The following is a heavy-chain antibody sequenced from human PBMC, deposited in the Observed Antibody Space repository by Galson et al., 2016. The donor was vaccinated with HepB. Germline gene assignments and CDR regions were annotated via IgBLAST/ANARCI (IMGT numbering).Heavy chain of an antibody. CDR2: ISSHNSNI. J-gene: IGHJ4*02. V-gene: IGHV3-21*01. CDR3: VRGAGGYAPHFDY. Sequence: SLRLSCAASGFTFNYYGMIWVRQAPGKGLEWVSFISSHNSNIYYADSVNGRFTIPRDNAYNSLYLHMNSLRVEDTAVYYCVRGAGGYAPHFDYWGQGTLVTVSS. CDR1: GFTFNYYG. D-gene: IGHD5-12*01.